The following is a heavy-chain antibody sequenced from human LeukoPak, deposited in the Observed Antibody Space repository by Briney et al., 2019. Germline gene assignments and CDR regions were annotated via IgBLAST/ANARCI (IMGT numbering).Heavy chain of an antibody. J-gene: IGHJ4*02. D-gene: IGHD6-19*01. CDR2: ISSDGGST. V-gene: IGHV3-64D*09. CDR1: GVTFSNYA. CDR3: VKAVKYSSGTFDY. Sequence: GGSLRLSCSASGVTFSNYAMHWVRQAPGKGLEYVSAISSDGGSTYYADSVKGRFTISRDNSKNTLYLQMSSLRAEDTAVYYCVKAVKYSSGTFDYWGQGTLVTVSS.